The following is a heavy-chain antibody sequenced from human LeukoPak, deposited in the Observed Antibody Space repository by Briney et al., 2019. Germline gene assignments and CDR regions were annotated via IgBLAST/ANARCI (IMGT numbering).Heavy chain of an antibody. D-gene: IGHD1-26*01. CDR1: GFTFSNYA. J-gene: IGHJ3*02. CDR2: IYKVGNT. V-gene: IGHV3-66*01. CDR3: ARGLVVGGTGVWAFDI. Sequence: GGSLRLSCAASGFTFSNYAMHWVRQAPGYGLEWVSVIYKVGNTFYADFVKGRFTISRDNSKNTLYLQMNSLRAEDTALYYCARGLVVGGTGVWAFDIWGQGTMVTVSS.